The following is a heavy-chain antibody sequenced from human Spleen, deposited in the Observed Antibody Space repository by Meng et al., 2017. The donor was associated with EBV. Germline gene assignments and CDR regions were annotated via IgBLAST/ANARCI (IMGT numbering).Heavy chain of an antibody. J-gene: IGHJ4*02. D-gene: IGHD2-15*01. CDR1: GGTFNNYA. V-gene: IGHV1-69*06. Sequence: QVHLVQSWAEGKKAGSSGNVSCKASGGTFNNYAISWVRQAPGQGLEWMGGIVPVLGATDYAQKFQGRVSITADKSSSTAYMELRSLRSEDTAMYYCAIDLECVGGSCYLFHYWGQGTLVTVSS. CDR2: IVPVLGAT. CDR3: AIDLECVGGSCYLFHY.